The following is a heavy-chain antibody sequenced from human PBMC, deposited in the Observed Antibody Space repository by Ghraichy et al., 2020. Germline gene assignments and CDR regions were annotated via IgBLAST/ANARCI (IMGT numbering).Heavy chain of an antibody. J-gene: IGHJ6*02. CDR1: GFTFSSYS. D-gene: IGHD6-19*01. V-gene: IGHV3-48*02. Sequence: GGSLRLSCAASGFTFSSYSMNWVRQAPGKGLEWVSYISSSSSTIYYADSVKGRFTISRDNAKNSLYLQMNSLRDEDTAVYYCARERYSSGWYNGMDVWGQGTTVTVSS. CDR2: ISSSSSTI. CDR3: ARERYSSGWYNGMDV.